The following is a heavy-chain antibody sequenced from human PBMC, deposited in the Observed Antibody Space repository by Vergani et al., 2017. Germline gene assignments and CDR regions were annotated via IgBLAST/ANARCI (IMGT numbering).Heavy chain of an antibody. CDR1: GFSFSTYG. CDR3: ANSYCSSLSCYAFYGMEV. J-gene: IGHJ6*02. D-gene: IGHD2-2*01. Sequence: QVQLVESGGGVVQPGGSFRLSCSASGFSFSTYGIHCVRQAPGRELVWVAFLRYEGSNEYYGDAVKGRFIISRDNSKNIVSLEMHSLRPEDTAVYYCANSYCSSLSCYAFYGMEVWGQGTTVTVSS. CDR2: LRYEGSNE. V-gene: IGHV3-30*02.